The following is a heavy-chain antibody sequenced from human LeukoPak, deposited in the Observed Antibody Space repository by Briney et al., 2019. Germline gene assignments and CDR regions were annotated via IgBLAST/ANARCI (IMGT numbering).Heavy chain of an antibody. V-gene: IGHV3-23*01. J-gene: IGHJ4*02. D-gene: IGHD4-17*01. CDR1: GFTFSSYA. Sequence: GGSLRLSCAASGFTFSSYAMSWVRQAPGKGLEWASAISGSGGSTYYADSVKGRFTISRDNSKNTLYLQMNSLRAEDTAVYYCAKLPNLRFPRALDYWGQGTLVTVSS. CDR2: ISGSGGST. CDR3: AKLPNLRFPRALDY.